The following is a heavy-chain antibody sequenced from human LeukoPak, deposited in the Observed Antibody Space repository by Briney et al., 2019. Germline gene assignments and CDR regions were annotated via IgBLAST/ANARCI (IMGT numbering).Heavy chain of an antibody. CDR2: IIPILGIA. Sequence: ASVKVSCKASGYTFTSYAISWVRQAPGQGLEWMGRIIPILGIANYAQKFQGRVTITADKSTSTAYMELSSPRSEDTAVYYCAKGSSGYQADYWGQGTLVTVSS. D-gene: IGHD3-22*01. J-gene: IGHJ4*02. CDR3: AKGSSGYQADY. CDR1: GYTFTSYA. V-gene: IGHV1-69*04.